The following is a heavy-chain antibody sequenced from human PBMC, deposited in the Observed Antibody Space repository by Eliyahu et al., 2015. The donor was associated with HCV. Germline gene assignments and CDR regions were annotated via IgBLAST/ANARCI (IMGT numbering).Heavy chain of an antibody. D-gene: IGHD3-16*01. Sequence: AGSGFIFRNYWMSWVRQAPGKGLEWVGNIKEDGSKRYYADSVRGRFTISKDNAKNSLYLQMNSLKVEDTATYYCVRGDPGFGGFRVWGQGTMVSVSS. CDR2: IKEDGSKR. CDR1: GFIFRNYW. J-gene: IGHJ3*01. CDR3: VRGDPGFGGFRV. V-gene: IGHV3-7*03.